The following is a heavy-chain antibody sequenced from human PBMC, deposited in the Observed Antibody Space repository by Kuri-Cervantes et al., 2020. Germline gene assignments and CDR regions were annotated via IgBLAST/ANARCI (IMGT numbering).Heavy chain of an antibody. CDR3: ARGEGYYNFWSGYQLRGFDY. V-gene: IGHV3-74*01. Sequence: GGSLRLSCAASGFTFSSYWMHWVRQAPGKGLVWVSRINSDGSSTSYADSVKGRFTISRDNAKTTLYLQMNSLRAEDTAVYYCARGEGYYNFWSGYQLRGFDYRGQGTLVTVSS. D-gene: IGHD3-3*01. CDR2: INSDGSST. CDR1: GFTFSSYW. J-gene: IGHJ4*02.